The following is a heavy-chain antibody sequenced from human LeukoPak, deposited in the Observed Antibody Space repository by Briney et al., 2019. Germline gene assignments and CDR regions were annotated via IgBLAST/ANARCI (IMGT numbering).Heavy chain of an antibody. J-gene: IGHJ4*02. D-gene: IGHD3-22*01. CDR2: IRSKANSYAT. CDR1: GFTFSGSA. V-gene: IGHV3-73*01. Sequence: GGSLRLSCAASGFTFSGSAMHWVRQASGKGLEWVGRIRSKANSYATAYAASVKGRFTISRDDSKNTAYLQMNSLKTEDTAVYYCTSKNYDSSGYYSDYWGQGTLVTVSS. CDR3: TSKNYDSSGYYSDY.